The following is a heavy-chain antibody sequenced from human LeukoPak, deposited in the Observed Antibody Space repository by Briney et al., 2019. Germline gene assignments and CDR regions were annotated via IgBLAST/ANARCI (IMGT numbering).Heavy chain of an antibody. CDR3: ARDLTMGAFDI. V-gene: IGHV3-48*03. CDR2: ISSSGSTI. J-gene: IGHJ3*02. Sequence: GGSLRLSCAASGFTFSSYEMNWVRQAPGKGLEWVSYISSSGSTIYYADSVKGRFTISRDNAKNSLYLQMNSLRAEDTAVYYCARDLTMGAFDIWGQGTMATVSS. CDR1: GFTFSSYE. D-gene: IGHD3-10*01.